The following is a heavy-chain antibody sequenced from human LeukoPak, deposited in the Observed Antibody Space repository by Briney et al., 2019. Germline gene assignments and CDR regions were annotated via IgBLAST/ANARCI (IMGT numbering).Heavy chain of an antibody. J-gene: IGHJ4*02. V-gene: IGHV4-34*01. Sequence: PSETLSLTCTVSGGSISGYYWSWIRQPPGKGLEWIGEINHSGSTNYNPSLKSRVTISVDTSKSQFSLKLSSVTAADTAVYYCARLYLPATRFDYWGQGTLVTVSS. CDR3: ARLYLPATRFDY. CDR2: INHSGST. CDR1: GGSISGYY. D-gene: IGHD5-24*01.